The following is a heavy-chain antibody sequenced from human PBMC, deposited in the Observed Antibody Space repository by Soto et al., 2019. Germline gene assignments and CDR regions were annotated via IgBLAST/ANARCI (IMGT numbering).Heavy chain of an antibody. CDR3: ARARGIAAAGLFDY. CDR1: GDSVSSNSAA. J-gene: IGHJ4*02. D-gene: IGHD6-13*01. Sequence: SQTLSLTCALSGDSVSSNSAAWKWIRQSPSRGLEWLGRTYYRSKWYNDYAVSVKSRITINPDTSKNQFSLQLNSVTPEDTAVYYCARARGIAAAGLFDYWGQGTLFTVSS. CDR2: TYYRSKWYN. V-gene: IGHV6-1*01.